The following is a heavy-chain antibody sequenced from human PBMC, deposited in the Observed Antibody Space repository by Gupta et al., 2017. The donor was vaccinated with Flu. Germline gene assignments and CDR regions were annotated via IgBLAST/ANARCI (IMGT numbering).Heavy chain of an antibody. CDR3: VRENAWYFDS. J-gene: IGHJ4*02. Sequence: IHYADSVKGRFIISRDNVKSSLHLQMSSLRAEDTAVYYCVRENAWYFDSWGQGILVTVSS. CDR2: I. V-gene: IGHV3-11*01.